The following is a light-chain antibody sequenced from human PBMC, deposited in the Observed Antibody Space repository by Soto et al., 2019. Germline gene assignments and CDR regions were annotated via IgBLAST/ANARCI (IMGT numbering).Light chain of an antibody. Sequence: EIVLTQTPLLSPVTLGQPASISCRSSRSLVASDGNAYLTWLHQRPGQPPRPLIYKVSRRLSGVPDRFSGSGAGTDFTLHISRVEAEDVGTYFCMQATQLRTFGQGTRLEIK. CDR3: MQATQLRT. CDR2: KVS. CDR1: RSLVASDGNAY. V-gene: IGKV2-24*01. J-gene: IGKJ5*01.